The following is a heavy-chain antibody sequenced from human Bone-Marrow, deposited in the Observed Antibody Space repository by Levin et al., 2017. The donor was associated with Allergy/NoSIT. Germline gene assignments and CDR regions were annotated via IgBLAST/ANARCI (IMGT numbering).Heavy chain of an antibody. CDR1: GFTFGDFA. CDR2: IRSTAYGGAT. D-gene: IGHD3-10*01. CDR3: LYGAGSPSY. V-gene: IGHV3-49*03. J-gene: IGHJ4*02. Sequence: PGGSLRLSCRASGFTFGDFAMTWYRQAPGKGLEWIGVIRSTAYGGATEYAASVKDRFIMSRDDFKSIPYLQMNGLKIDDTAVYYCLYGAGSPSYRGQGALVTVSS.